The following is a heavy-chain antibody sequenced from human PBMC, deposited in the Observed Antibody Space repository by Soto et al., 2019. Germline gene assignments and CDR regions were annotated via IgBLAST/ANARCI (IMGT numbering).Heavy chain of an antibody. Sequence: QIQLQQSAPGLVKPSQTLSLTCVISGDSVSTNSAPWNLIRQSPSRGLEWLGRTYLRSKWYNEYAVSVKSRIAIRPDTSKNLVSLQLSSVTPEDTAVYFCARAAVAFDAFDLWGQGTVVTVSS. J-gene: IGHJ3*01. CDR1: GDSVSTNSAP. CDR2: TYLRSKWYN. CDR3: ARAAVAFDAFDL. D-gene: IGHD2-15*01. V-gene: IGHV6-1*01.